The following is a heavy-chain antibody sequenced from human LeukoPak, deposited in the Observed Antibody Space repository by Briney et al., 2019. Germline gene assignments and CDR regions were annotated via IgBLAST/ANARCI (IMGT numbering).Heavy chain of an antibody. CDR2: ISSGGVTT. CDR1: GFTFSSYG. V-gene: IGHV3-48*04. CDR3: ARVVRFGELLFPPDY. J-gene: IGHJ4*02. Sequence: GGTLRLSCAASGFTFSSYGMSWVRQAPGKGLEWVSYISSGGVTTYYADSVKGRFSISRDNAKNSLYLQMNSLRAEDTAVYYCARVVRFGELLFPPDYWGQGTLVTVSS. D-gene: IGHD3-10*01.